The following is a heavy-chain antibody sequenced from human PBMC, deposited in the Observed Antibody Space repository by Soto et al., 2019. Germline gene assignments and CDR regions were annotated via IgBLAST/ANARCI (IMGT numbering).Heavy chain of an antibody. V-gene: IGHV3-73*02. D-gene: IGHD2-15*01. CDR1: GFTFSGST. Sequence: EVQLVQSGGGLVQPGGSLKLSCAASGFTFSGSTVHWVRQASGEGLQWVGRIRSKDNDYATTYIASVKGRFTISRDDSRNTAYLQMSDLKTEDPDVYYCTGGYCTGGSCYSGYFQHWGQGALVTVFS. J-gene: IGHJ1*01. CDR2: IRSKDNDYAT. CDR3: TGGYCTGGSCYSGYFQH.